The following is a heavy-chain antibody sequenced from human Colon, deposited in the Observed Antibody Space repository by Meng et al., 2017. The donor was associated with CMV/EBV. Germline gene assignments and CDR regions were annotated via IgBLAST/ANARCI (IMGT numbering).Heavy chain of an antibody. CDR2: IYWDNDA. Sequence: QITLKESGPALVDPPKTLPLPLTFSGFSLTTYGMGVGWIRQPPGEALEWLSAIYWDNDARYSPSLRSRLSITKDTSKNQVVLTMTNLGPVDTATYYCARTLYPTSYHFGTWGPGPLVTVAS. V-gene: IGHV2-5*02. D-gene: IGHD1-1*01. J-gene: IGHJ5*02. CDR3: ARTLYPTSYHFGT. CDR1: GFSLTTYGMG.